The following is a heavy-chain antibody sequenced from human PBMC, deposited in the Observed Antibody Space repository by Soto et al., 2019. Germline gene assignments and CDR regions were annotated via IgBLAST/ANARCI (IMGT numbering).Heavy chain of an antibody. CDR3: ARSGDNYNVLDY. D-gene: IGHD3-10*02. Sequence: PGGSLRLTCAASGFSISDHYMSWIRQAPGKGLEWVSYSSNSGTFTKYADSVKGRFSISRDNAKNSLYLEINSLRGEDTAIYYCARSGDNYNVLDYWGQGTPGTVSS. CDR1: GFSISDHY. V-gene: IGHV3-11*03. J-gene: IGHJ4*02. CDR2: SSNSGTFT.